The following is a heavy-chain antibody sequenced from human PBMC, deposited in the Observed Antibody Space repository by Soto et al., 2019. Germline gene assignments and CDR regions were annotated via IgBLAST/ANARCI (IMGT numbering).Heavy chain of an antibody. Sequence: QVHLVESGGGVVQPGRSLALSCAASGFTFSRNAMHWVRQAPGKGLEWVAVISNDGNKKNYADAVKGRFTISRDNSKNRLYLQMNSLRAEDTALYYCATPTSRAVPYYYYYMDVWGKGTTVSVSS. J-gene: IGHJ6*03. V-gene: IGHV3-30*03. CDR3: ATPTSRAVPYYYYYMDV. CDR2: ISNDGNKK. CDR1: GFTFSRNA. D-gene: IGHD6-19*01.